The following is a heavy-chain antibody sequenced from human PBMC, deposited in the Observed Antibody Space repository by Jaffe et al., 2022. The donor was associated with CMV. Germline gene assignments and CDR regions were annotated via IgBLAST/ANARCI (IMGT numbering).Heavy chain of an antibody. J-gene: IGHJ4*02. CDR3: TTDQTRSDV. CDR1: GFTFKNTW. D-gene: IGHD3-16*02. Sequence: EVQLVESGGGLVTPGGSLRLSCAASGFTFKNTWMSWVRQAPGKGLEWVGRIKSISDDGTTGYAAPVKDRFIISRDDSKDTVYLHMNSLKTEDTAVYYCTTDQTRSDVWGQGTLVTVSS. CDR2: IKSISDDGTT. V-gene: IGHV3-15*01.